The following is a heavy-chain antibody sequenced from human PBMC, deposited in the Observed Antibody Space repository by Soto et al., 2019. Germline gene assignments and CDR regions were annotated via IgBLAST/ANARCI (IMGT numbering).Heavy chain of an antibody. J-gene: IGHJ6*02. CDR2: SSFCGSTI. D-gene: IGHD3-10*01. V-gene: IGHV3-48*03. CDR1: GFSFSDYE. Sequence: GGSLRLSCAASGFSFSDYEMNWGRQAPGKGLEWVAHSSFCGSTIYYADSVKGRFSISRDNSANFLYLKVSGLRADDSGVYYCARGAGFFYGVDVWGRGTTGTVS. CDR3: ARGAGFFYGVDV.